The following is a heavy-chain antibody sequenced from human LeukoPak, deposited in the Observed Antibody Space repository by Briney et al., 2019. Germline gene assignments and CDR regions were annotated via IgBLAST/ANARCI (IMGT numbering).Heavy chain of an antibody. Sequence: GGSLRLSCAASGFTFSSYYMHWVRQTPGKGLVWVSRINSDGSTTSYADSVKGRFTISRDNAKNTLYLQMNSLRAEDTAVYYCARGNYYAMDVWGQGTAVTVSS. J-gene: IGHJ6*02. CDR1: GFTFSSYY. CDR3: ARGNYYAMDV. CDR2: INSDGSTT. V-gene: IGHV3-74*01.